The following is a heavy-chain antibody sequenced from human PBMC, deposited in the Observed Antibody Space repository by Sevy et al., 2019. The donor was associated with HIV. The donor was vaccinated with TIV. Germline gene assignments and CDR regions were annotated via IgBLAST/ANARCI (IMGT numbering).Heavy chain of an antibody. CDR1: GLTVTSNY. Sequence: GGSLRLSCAASGLTVTSNYMSWVRQAPGKGLEWVSVIYSGSSTYYADSVKGRFTISRDNSKNTLFLQMNSLRAEDTAAYFCARHSPGHYGVDVWGQGTTVTVSS. J-gene: IGHJ6*02. V-gene: IGHV3-66*04. CDR2: IYSGSST. D-gene: IGHD6-19*01. CDR3: ARHSPGHYGVDV.